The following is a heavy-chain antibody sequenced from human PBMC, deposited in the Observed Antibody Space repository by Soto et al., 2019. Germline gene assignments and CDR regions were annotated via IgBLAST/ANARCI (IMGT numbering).Heavy chain of an antibody. CDR2: IYYSGGP. V-gene: IGHV4-59*01. CDR1: GDSMSSYF. J-gene: IGHJ4*02. D-gene: IGHD4-17*01. CDR3: GRGSSRYYFED. Sequence: QVQLQESGPGLVKPSETLSLTCSVSGDSMSSYFWSWIRQPPGKGLEWIGFIYYSGGPNCNPSLKSRVTMSVDTSKNQFSLKVNSVTAADTAVYYCGRGSSRYYFEDWGQGTLVTVSS.